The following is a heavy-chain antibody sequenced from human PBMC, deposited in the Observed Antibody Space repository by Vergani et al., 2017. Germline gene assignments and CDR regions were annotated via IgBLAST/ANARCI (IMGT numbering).Heavy chain of an antibody. Sequence: EVQLVESGGGLVQPGGSLRLSCAASGFTFSSYEMNWVRQAPGKGLEWVSYISSSGSTIYYADSVKGRFTISRDNAKNSLYLQMNSLRAEDTAVYYCARPPTYVGNSLSPLPDWYFDLWGRGTLVTVSS. CDR3: ARPPTYVGNSLSPLPDWYFDL. CDR2: ISSSGSTI. J-gene: IGHJ2*01. CDR1: GFTFSSYE. D-gene: IGHD4-23*01. V-gene: IGHV3-48*03.